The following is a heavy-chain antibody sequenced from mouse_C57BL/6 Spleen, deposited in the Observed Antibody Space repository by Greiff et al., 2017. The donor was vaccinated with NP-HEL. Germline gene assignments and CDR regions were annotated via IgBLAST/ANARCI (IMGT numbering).Heavy chain of an antibody. Sequence: VHVKQSGAELVKPGASVKLSCTASGFNIKDYYMHWVKQRTEQGLEWIGRIDPEDGETKYAPKFQGKATITADTSSNTAYLQLSSLTSEDTAVYYCGNYGSSYEGPGTYWGQGTLVTVSA. CDR1: GFNIKDYY. CDR2: IDPEDGET. J-gene: IGHJ3*01. CDR3: GNYGSSYEGPGTY. V-gene: IGHV14-2*01. D-gene: IGHD1-1*01.